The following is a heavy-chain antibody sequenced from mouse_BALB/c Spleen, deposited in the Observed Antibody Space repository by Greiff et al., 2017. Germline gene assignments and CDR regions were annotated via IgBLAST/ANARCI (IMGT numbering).Heavy chain of an antibody. Sequence: EVQLQESGPSLVKPSQTLSLTCSVTGDSITSCYWNWIRKFPGNKLEYMGYISYSGSTYYNPSLKSRRSITHDNSKNQYSLQLNSVTTEDTATCYCAKSPCYMPWYFGGGGAGTTVTVSS. CDR2: ISYSGST. V-gene: IGHV3-8*02. D-gene: IGHD1-3*01. CDR3: AKSPCYMPWYFGG. J-gene: IGHJ1*01. CDR1: GDSITSCY.